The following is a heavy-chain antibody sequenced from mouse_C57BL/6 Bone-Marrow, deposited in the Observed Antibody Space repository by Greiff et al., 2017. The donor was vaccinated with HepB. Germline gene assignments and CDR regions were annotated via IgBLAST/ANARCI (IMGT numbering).Heavy chain of an antibody. V-gene: IGHV5-4*01. CDR1: GFTFSSYA. J-gene: IGHJ2*01. CDR3: ARVITTVVYFDY. D-gene: IGHD1-1*01. Sequence: EVLLVESGGGLVKPGGSLKLSCEASGFTFSSYAMSWVRQTPEQRLEWVATISDGGSYTYYPENVKGRFTISRDNAKNNLYLQMSHLKSEDTAMYYCARVITTVVYFDYWGQGTTLTVSS. CDR2: ISDGGSYT.